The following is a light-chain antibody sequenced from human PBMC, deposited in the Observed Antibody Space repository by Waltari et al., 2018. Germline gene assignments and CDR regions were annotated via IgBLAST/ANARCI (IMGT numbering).Light chain of an antibody. V-gene: IGLV1-44*01. CDR3: ATWDDSLNGRV. CDR1: SSTSGINT. J-gene: IGLJ3*02. CDR2: ANY. Sequence: QSVLTQQPLASGTPGPRVTISCSGNSSTSGINTVTWYQQLPGTAPKLLIYANYHRPSGVPDRFSASKSDTSASLAISGLHSEDEADYFCATWDDSLNGRVFGGGTKLAVL.